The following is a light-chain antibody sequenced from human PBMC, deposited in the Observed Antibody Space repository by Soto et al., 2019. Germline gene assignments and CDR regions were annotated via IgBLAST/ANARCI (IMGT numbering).Light chain of an antibody. CDR1: QSISSW. Sequence: IQMTQSPSTLSATSGDRVTITCRASQSISSWLAWYQQKQGKAPKLLIYDASSLESGVPSRFSGSGSGTEFTLTISSLQPDDFATYYCQQYNSYWGTFGQGTKV. J-gene: IGKJ1*01. V-gene: IGKV1-5*01. CDR3: QQYNSYWGT. CDR2: DAS.